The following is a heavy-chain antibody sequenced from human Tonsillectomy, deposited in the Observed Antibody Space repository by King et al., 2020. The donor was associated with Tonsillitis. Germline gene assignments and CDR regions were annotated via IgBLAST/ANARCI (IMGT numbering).Heavy chain of an antibody. CDR1: EFTFSNYW. Sequence: QLVESGGGLVQPGGSLSLSCAASEFTFSNYWMTWVRQAPGKGLEWVANIKQDGNEKHYVDSVEGRFTISRDNAKNSLYLQMNSLRAADTAVYYCAGGYSASETEYYYSYAMDVWGQGTTVTVSS. CDR2: IKQDGNEK. D-gene: IGHD5-12*01. J-gene: IGHJ6*02. V-gene: IGHV3-7*03. CDR3: AGGYSASETEYYYSYAMDV.